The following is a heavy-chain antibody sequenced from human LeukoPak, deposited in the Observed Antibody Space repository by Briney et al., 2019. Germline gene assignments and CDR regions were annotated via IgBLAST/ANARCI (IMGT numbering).Heavy chain of an antibody. CDR2: ISSSSSTI. CDR1: GFTFSSYS. CDR3: ASLSWYGSGGFDY. V-gene: IGHV3-48*01. Sequence: GGSLRLSCAASGFTFSSYSMNWVRQAPGKGLEWVSYISSSSSTIYYADSVKGRFTISRDNAKNSLYLQMNSLRAEDTAVYYCASLSWYGSGGFDYWGRGTLVTVSS. D-gene: IGHD3-10*01. J-gene: IGHJ4*02.